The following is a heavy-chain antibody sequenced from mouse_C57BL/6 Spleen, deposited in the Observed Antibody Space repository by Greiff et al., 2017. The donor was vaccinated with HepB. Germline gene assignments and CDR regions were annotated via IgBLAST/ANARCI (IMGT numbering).Heavy chain of an antibody. V-gene: IGHV1-82*01. CDR3: ARSNWDRGYAMDY. CDR1: GYAFSSSW. J-gene: IGHJ4*01. Sequence: VQLMESGPELVKPGASVKISCKASGYAFSSSWMNWVKQRPGKGLEWIGRIYPGDGDTNYNGKFKGKATLTADKSSSTAYMQLSSLTSEDSAVYFCARSNWDRGYAMDYWGQGTSVTVSS. CDR2: IYPGDGDT. D-gene: IGHD4-1*01.